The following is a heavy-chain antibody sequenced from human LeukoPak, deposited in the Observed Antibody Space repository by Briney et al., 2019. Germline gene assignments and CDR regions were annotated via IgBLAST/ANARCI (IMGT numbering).Heavy chain of an antibody. V-gene: IGHV3-21*01. CDR1: GFTFSSYS. Sequence: GGPLRLSCAASGFTFSSYSMNWVRQAPGKGLEWVSSISSSSSSIYYADSVKGRFTISRDNAKNTLYLQMNSLRAEDTAVYYCASGIVGATPNDYWGQGTLVTVSS. D-gene: IGHD1-26*01. J-gene: IGHJ4*02. CDR3: ASGIVGATPNDY. CDR2: ISSSSSSI.